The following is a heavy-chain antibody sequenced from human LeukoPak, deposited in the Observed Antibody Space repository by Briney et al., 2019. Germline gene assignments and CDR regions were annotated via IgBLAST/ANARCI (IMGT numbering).Heavy chain of an antibody. D-gene: IGHD6-13*01. CDR3: ARVIATEGYYYYMDV. CDR1: NGSISSGAYY. V-gene: IGHV4-39*07. CDR2: VYFSGIT. Sequence: SETLSLTCTVSNGSISSGAYYWGWVRQSPGKGLQWIGSVYFSGITYYNESLKSRLTISVDKSNNQLSLRLSSVTAADTAVYYCARVIATEGYYYYMDVWGKGTTVTISS. J-gene: IGHJ6*03.